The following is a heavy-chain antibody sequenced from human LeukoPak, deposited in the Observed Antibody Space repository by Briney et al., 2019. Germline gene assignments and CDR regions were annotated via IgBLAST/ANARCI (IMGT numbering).Heavy chain of an antibody. CDR1: GGSISSSSYY. V-gene: IGHV4-39*07. CDR3: AGDIGYCSGGSCHYFDY. D-gene: IGHD2-15*01. CDR2: MYYSGTT. J-gene: IGHJ4*02. Sequence: PSETLSLTCSVSGGSISSSSYYWAWIRQPPGKGLEWIGSMYYSGTTYYNPSLKSRVTISVDTSKNQFSLKLSSVTAADTAVYYCAGDIGYCSGGSCHYFDYWGQGTLVTVSS.